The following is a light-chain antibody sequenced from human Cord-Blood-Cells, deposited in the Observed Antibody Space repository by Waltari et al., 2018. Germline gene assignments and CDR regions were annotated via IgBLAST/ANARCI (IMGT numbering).Light chain of an antibody. CDR3: QSYDSSNWV. J-gene: IGLJ3*02. CDR2: EDN. CDR1: RGSIASIH. V-gene: IGLV6-57*01. Sequence: NLMLTQPHSVSESPGKTVTISCTPSRGSIASIHAHWYQQRPGSSPTTVLHEDNQRPSGVPDRFSGSIDSSSNSASLTISGLKTEDEADYYCQSYDSSNWVFGGGTKLTVL.